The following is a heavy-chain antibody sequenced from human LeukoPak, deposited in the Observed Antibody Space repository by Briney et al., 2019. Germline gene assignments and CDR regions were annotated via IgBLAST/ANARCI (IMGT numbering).Heavy chain of an antibody. V-gene: IGHV3-23*01. D-gene: IGHD6-19*01. CDR2: ITFTGLGL. J-gene: IGHJ4*02. CDR3: AADGSGWSRSS. Sequence: PGGSLRLSCAASGFTFSSAGMTWVRQTPGKGLEWVSTITFTGLGLYYADSVKGRFTISRDNSKNMVYLQMNNLRAEDTAIYYCAADGSGWSRSSWGQGTLVTVSS. CDR1: GFTFSSAG.